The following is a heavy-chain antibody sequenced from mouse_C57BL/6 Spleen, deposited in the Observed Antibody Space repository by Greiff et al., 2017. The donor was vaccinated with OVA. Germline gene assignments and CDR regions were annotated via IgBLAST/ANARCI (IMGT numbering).Heavy chain of an antibody. Sequence: QVQLKESGAELVKPGASVKISCKASGYAFSSYWMNWVKQRPGKGLEWIGQIYPGDGDTNYNGKFKGKATLTAAKSSSTAYMQLSSLTSEDSAVCFCARRKTGTGFDYWGQGTTLTVSS. CDR3: ARRKTGTGFDY. V-gene: IGHV1-80*01. CDR2: IYPGDGDT. CDR1: GYAFSSYW. D-gene: IGHD4-1*01. J-gene: IGHJ2*01.